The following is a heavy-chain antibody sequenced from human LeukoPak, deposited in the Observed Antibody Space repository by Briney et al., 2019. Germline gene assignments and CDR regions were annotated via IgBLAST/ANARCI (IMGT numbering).Heavy chain of an antibody. CDR1: GGSISSGAYY. CDR2: IYNSGST. CDR3: ARVPDYSNKNWFDP. Sequence: PSETLSLTCTVSGGSISSGAYYWSWIRQLPGKGLEWIGYIYNSGSTDYNPSLKSRLTISVDTSKNQFSLKLSSVTAADTAVYYCARVPDYSNKNWFDPWGQGTLVTVSS. V-gene: IGHV4-31*03. J-gene: IGHJ5*02. D-gene: IGHD4-11*01.